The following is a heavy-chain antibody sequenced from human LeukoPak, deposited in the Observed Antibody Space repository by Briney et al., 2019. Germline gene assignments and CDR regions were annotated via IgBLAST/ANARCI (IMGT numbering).Heavy chain of an antibody. CDR2: VYHSGST. D-gene: IGHD3-10*01. Sequence: SQTLSLTCTVSGVSISSGDYYWSWVRQPPGKVLEWIGYVYHSGSTYYSPPLRNRVTLSVDTSKNQFSLKLSSVTAADTAVYYCARAHGSPSVRLFDSWGQGTLVTVSS. J-gene: IGHJ4*02. CDR1: GVSISSGDYY. V-gene: IGHV4-30-4*01. CDR3: ARAHGSPSVRLFDS.